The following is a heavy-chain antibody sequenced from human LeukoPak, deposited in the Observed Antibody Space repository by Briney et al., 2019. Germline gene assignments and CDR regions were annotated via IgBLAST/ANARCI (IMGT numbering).Heavy chain of an antibody. CDR2: ISYDGSDK. Sequence: GGSLRLSCAASGFIVSSNYMSWVRQAPGKGLEWVTGISYDGSDKYYVDSVKGRFTISRDNSKNTLYLEMNSLRAEDTAVYYCAKDIGSYYDYWGQGILVTVSS. D-gene: IGHD3-10*01. J-gene: IGHJ4*02. CDR1: GFIVSSNY. CDR3: AKDIGSYYDY. V-gene: IGHV3-30*18.